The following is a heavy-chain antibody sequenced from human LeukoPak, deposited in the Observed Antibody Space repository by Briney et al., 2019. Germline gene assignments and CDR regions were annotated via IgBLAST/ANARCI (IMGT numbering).Heavy chain of an antibody. CDR3: AASLTGYYSGPFDP. V-gene: IGHV3-21*01. CDR2: ISSSSSYI. CDR1: GFTFSSYS. Sequence: GGSLRLSCAASGFTFSSYSMNWVRQAPGKGLEWVSSISSSSSYIYYADSVKGRFTISRDNSKNTLYLQMNSLRAEDTAVYYCAASLTGYYSGPFDPWGQGTLVTVSS. D-gene: IGHD3-9*01. J-gene: IGHJ5*02.